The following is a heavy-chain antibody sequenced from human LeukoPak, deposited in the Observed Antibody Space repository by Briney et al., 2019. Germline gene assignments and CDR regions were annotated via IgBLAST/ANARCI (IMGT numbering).Heavy chain of an antibody. Sequence: PSETLSLTCTVSGGSISSYYWSWIRQPPGKGLEWIGYIYYSGSTNYNPSLKSRVTISVDTSKNQFSLKLSSATAADTAVYYCARGVGNYFDYWGQGTLVTVSS. V-gene: IGHV4-59*01. J-gene: IGHJ4*02. CDR1: GGSISSYY. CDR3: ARGVGNYFDY. CDR2: IYYSGST. D-gene: IGHD7-27*01.